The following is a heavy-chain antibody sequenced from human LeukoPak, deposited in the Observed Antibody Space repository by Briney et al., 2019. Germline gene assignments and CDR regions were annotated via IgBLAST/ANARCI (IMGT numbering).Heavy chain of an antibody. CDR3: ARGDNWGFDY. J-gene: IGHJ4*02. D-gene: IGHD7-27*01. CDR1: GGTFSSYA. Sequence: EASVKVSCKASGGTFSSYAISWVRQAPGLGLEWMGGIIPIFGTANYAQRFQGRVTITADESTSTAYMELSSLRSEDTAVYYCARGDNWGFDYWGQGTLVTVSS. CDR2: IIPIFGTA. V-gene: IGHV1-69*01.